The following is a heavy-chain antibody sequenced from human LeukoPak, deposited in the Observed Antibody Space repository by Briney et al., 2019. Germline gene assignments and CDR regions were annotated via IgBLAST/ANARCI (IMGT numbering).Heavy chain of an antibody. Sequence: SETLSLTCTVSGGSVSSGGYYWSWIRQTPGKGLEWIGYIYYSGSTNYNPSLKSRVTISVDTSKNQFSLKLSSVTAADTAVYYCARSKWELLDYSGQGTLVTVSS. CDR2: IYYSGST. CDR3: ARSKWELLDY. D-gene: IGHD1-26*01. V-gene: IGHV4-61*08. CDR1: GGSVSSGGYY. J-gene: IGHJ4*02.